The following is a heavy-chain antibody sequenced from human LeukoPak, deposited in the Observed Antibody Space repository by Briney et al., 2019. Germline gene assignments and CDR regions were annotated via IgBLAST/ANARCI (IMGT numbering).Heavy chain of an antibody. Sequence: GGSLRLSCVASGFSFSGYAMHWVRQAPGKGLEYVSAITNDGGTTYYANSVKGRFTISRDNSKNTLYLQMGSLRAEDMAVYYCAKDEIGAVAGLIDYWGQGALVTVSS. V-gene: IGHV3-64*01. CDR2: ITNDGGTT. CDR1: GFSFSGYA. CDR3: AKDEIGAVAGLIDY. J-gene: IGHJ4*02. D-gene: IGHD6-19*01.